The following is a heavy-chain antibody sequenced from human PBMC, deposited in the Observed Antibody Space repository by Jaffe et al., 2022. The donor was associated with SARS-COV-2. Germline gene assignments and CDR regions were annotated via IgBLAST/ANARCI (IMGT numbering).Heavy chain of an antibody. CDR3: ARVVGAISKVGYYGMDV. Sequence: EVQLVESGGGLVQPGGSLRLSCAASGFTFSSYWMSWVRQAPGKGLEWVANIKQDGSEKYYVDSVKGRFTISRDNAKNSLYLQMNSLRAEDTAVYYCARVVGAISKVGYYGMDVWGQGTTVTVSS. D-gene: IGHD1-26*01. CDR2: IKQDGSEK. CDR1: GFTFSSYW. J-gene: IGHJ6*02. V-gene: IGHV3-7*01.